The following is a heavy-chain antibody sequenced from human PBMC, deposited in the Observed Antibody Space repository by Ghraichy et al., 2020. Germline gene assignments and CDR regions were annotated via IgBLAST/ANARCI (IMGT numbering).Heavy chain of an antibody. D-gene: IGHD3-10*01. V-gene: IGHV4-59*01. Sequence: ESLNISCTVSGGSISSYYWSWIRQPPGKGLEWIGYIYYSGSTNNNPSLKSRVTTSVDTSKNQFSLKLSSVTAADTAVYYCARSITMVRANWFDPWGQGTLVTVSS. CDR2: IYYSGST. CDR3: ARSITMVRANWFDP. CDR1: GGSISSYY. J-gene: IGHJ5*02.